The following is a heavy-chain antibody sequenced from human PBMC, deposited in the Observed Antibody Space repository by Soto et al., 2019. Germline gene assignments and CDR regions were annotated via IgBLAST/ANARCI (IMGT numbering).Heavy chain of an antibody. CDR3: ARTRMVRGVIPYGYYGMDV. J-gene: IGHJ6*02. CDR2: IDPSDSYT. V-gene: IGHV5-10-1*01. CDR1: GYSFTSYW. Sequence: GESLKISCKGSGYSFTSYWISWVRQMPGKGLEWMGRIDPSDSYTNYSPSFQGHVTISADKSISTAYLQWSSLKASDTAMYYCARTRMVRGVIPYGYYGMDVWGQGTTVTVSS. D-gene: IGHD3-10*01.